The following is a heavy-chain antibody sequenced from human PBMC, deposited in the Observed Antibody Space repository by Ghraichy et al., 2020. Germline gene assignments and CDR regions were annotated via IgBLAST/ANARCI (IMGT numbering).Heavy chain of an antibody. D-gene: IGHD1-7*01. CDR2: IYSSGNT. CDR3: ARARKNYLNDY. J-gene: IGHJ4*02. V-gene: IGHV4-61*01. CDR1: GGTVSSGSYY. Sequence: SETLSLTCTVSGGTVSSGSYYWSWIRQPPGKGLEWIGYIYSSGNTNYNPSLKSRVTISVDTSKNQFSLKLSSVTAADTAVYYCARARKNYLNDYWGQGTLVTVSS.